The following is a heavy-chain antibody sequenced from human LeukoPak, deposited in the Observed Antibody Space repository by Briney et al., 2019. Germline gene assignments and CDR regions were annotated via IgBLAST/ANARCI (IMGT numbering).Heavy chain of an antibody. D-gene: IGHD3-10*01. V-gene: IGHV3-30*18. J-gene: IGHJ4*02. CDR1: GFTLSSYG. CDR3: AKDQNPVRGVTQLDY. Sequence: GGSLRLSCAASGFTLSSYGIHWVRQAPGKGLEWVAVISYDGSNKYYADSVKGRFTISRDNSKNTLYLQMNSLRAEDTAVYYCAKDQNPVRGVTQLDYWGQGTLVTVSS. CDR2: ISYDGSNK.